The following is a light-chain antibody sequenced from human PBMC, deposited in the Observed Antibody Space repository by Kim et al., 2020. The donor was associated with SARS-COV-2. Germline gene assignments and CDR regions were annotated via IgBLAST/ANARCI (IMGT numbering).Light chain of an antibody. CDR2: KDS. J-gene: IGLJ3*02. Sequence: PGQTARITCSGDALQKQFAYWYQQRPGQAPVVVIYKDSERPSAIPERFSGSSSGTAVTLTISGVQAEDEADYYCQSADSSGTYVVFGGGTQLTVL. CDR3: QSADSSGTYVV. CDR1: ALQKQF. V-gene: IGLV3-25*03.